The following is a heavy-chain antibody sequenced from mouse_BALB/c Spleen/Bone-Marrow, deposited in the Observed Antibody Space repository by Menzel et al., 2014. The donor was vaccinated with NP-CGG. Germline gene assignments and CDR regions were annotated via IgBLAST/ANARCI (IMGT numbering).Heavy chain of an antibody. CDR2: INPDSSTI. D-gene: IGHD1-2*01. Sequence: EVKVVDSGGGLVQPGGSLKLSCAASGFDFSRYWMTWVRQAPGKGLEWIGEINPDSSTINYTPSLKDKFIISRDNAKNTLYLQMNKVRSEDTALYYCAKNYYYGYVAYWGQGTLVTVSA. CDR1: GFDFSRYW. V-gene: IGHV4-1*02. CDR3: AKNYYYGYVAY. J-gene: IGHJ3*01.